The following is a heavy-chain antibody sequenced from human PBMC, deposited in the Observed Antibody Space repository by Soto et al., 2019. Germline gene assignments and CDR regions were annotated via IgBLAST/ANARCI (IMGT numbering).Heavy chain of an antibody. D-gene: IGHD1-26*01. CDR1: GYTFTSYH. CDR3: ATVGTVMYTGVQYFFDY. V-gene: IGHV1-18*01. J-gene: IGHJ4*02. Sequence: ASVKVSCKASGYTFTSYHITWMRQAPGQGLEWMGWISAYNGNTNYAQKLQGRVTMTTDTSTSTAYMELRSLRSDDTAVYYCATVGTVMYTGVQYFFDYWAREPRSPLL. CDR2: ISAYNGNT.